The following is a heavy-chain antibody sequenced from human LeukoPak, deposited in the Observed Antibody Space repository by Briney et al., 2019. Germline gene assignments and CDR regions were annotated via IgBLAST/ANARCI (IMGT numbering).Heavy chain of an antibody. CDR1: GFTFKNYC. Sequence: GGSLRLSCEASGFTFKNYCMHWVRQAPGKGLEWVSRIINDGSSTTYADSVKGRFTISRDNATDTLYLQMNSLRVEDTAVYYCARVADGDKYGGRDYWGQGALVIVSS. CDR3: ARVADGDKYGGRDY. D-gene: IGHD5-24*01. CDR2: IINDGSST. V-gene: IGHV3-74*01. J-gene: IGHJ4*02.